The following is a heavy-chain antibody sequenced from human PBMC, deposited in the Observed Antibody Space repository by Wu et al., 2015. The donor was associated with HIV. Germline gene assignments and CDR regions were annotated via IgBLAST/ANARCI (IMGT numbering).Heavy chain of an antibody. V-gene: IGHV1-18*01. Sequence: QIQLVQSGVEVKRPGASVTVSCKASGYTFINYGISWVRQAPGQGLEWVGWISGYRGNTNYAEKFQGRATMSTESSTHTAYLELRGLTSDDTAVYYCARDEFYDMSTGYEVDALDIWGQGTMVIVSS. CDR3: ARDEFYDMSTGYEVDALDI. CDR1: GYTFINYG. J-gene: IGHJ3*02. D-gene: IGHD3-9*01. CDR2: ISGYRGNT.